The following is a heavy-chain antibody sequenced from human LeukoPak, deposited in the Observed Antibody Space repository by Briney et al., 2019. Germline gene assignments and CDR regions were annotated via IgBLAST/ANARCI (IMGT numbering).Heavy chain of an antibody. J-gene: IGHJ6*03. V-gene: IGHV1-8*01. Sequence: ASVKVSGKASGYTFTSYDINWVRQAPGQGLEWVGWMNPNSGNTGSAQKVQGRITITMNTSISTAYMELSSLRSEDTAVYYCARIYYRRSDYHYYYMDVWGEGTTVTVSS. CDR2: MNPNSGNT. CDR1: GYTFTSYD. D-gene: IGHD3-10*01. CDR3: ARIYYRRSDYHYYYMDV.